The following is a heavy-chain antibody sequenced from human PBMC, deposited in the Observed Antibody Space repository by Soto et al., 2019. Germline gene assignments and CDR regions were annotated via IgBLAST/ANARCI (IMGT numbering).Heavy chain of an antibody. CDR1: GFTFSSYG. CDR3: AKDPGSGIDY. V-gene: IGHV3-30*18. CDR2: ISYDGSNK. Sequence: GGSPRLSCAASGFTFSSYGMHWVRQAPGKGLEWVAVISYDGSNKYYADSVKGRFTISRDNSKNTLYLQMNSLRAEDTAVYYCAKDPGSGIDYWGQGTLVTVSS. J-gene: IGHJ4*02. D-gene: IGHD6-19*01.